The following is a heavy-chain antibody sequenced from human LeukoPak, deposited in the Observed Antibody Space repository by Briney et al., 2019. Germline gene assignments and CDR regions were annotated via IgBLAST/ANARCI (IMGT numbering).Heavy chain of an antibody. J-gene: IGHJ4*02. CDR1: GFTFDDYT. V-gene: IGHV3-43*01. D-gene: IGHD6-13*01. CDR2: ISWDGGST. CDR3: AKDGRAAAEHYFDY. Sequence: GGSLRLSCAASGFTFDDYTMHWARQAPGKGLEWVSLISWDGGSTYYADSVKGRFTISRDNSKNSLYLQMNSLRTEDTALYYCAKDGRAAAEHYFDYWGQGTLVTVSS.